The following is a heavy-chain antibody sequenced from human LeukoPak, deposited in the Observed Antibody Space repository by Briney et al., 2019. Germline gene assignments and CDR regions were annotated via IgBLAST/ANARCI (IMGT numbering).Heavy chain of an antibody. CDR1: GFTFSSYA. CDR2: ISYDGSNK. D-gene: IGHD1-1*01. Sequence: GGSLRLSCAASGFTFSSYAMHWVRQAPGKGLEWVAVISYDGSNKYYADSVKGRFTISRDNSKNTLYLQMNSLRAEDTAVYYCAKILPYTTGTTGSDWFDPWGQGTLVTVSS. V-gene: IGHV3-30*04. J-gene: IGHJ5*02. CDR3: AKILPYTTGTTGSDWFDP.